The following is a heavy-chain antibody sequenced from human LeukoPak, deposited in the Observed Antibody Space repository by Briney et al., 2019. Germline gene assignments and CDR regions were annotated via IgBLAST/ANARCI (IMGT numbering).Heavy chain of an antibody. CDR2: ISSGGGTI. Sequence: LGGSLRLSCAASGFTFSDYYMSWIRQAPGKGLEWVSYISSGGGTIYYADSVKGRFTISRDNAKNSLYLQMNSLRAEDTAVYYCARLIYSYGCDYWGQGTLVTVSS. D-gene: IGHD5-18*01. CDR1: GFTFSDYY. J-gene: IGHJ4*02. V-gene: IGHV3-11*01. CDR3: ARLIYSYGCDY.